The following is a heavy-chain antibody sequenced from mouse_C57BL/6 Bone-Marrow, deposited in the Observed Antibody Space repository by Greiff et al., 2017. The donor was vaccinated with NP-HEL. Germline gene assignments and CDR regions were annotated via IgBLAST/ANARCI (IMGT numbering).Heavy chain of an antibody. CDR3: TSLNTTQWYFDV. J-gene: IGHJ1*03. D-gene: IGHD1-1*01. V-gene: IGHV1-15*01. Sequence: QVQLQQSGAELVRPGASVTLSCKASGYTFTDYEMHWVKQTPVHGLEWIGAIDPENGGTTYNEKFKGKAILTADKSSSTAYMELRILTSEDSAVYYGTSLNTTQWYFDVWGTGTTVTVSS. CDR2: IDPENGGT. CDR1: GYTFTDYE.